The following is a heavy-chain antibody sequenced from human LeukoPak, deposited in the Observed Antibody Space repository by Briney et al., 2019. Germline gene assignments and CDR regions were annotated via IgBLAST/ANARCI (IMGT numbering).Heavy chain of an antibody. CDR1: GGSISSYY. V-gene: IGHV4-59*12. CDR2: IYDSGST. CDR3: ARVLWFGESTSAFDY. J-gene: IGHJ4*02. D-gene: IGHD3-10*01. Sequence: SETLSLTCTVSGGSISSYYWSWIRQPPGKGLEWIGYIYDSGSTNYNPSLKSRVTISVDTSKNQFSLKLSSVTAADTAVYYCARVLWFGESTSAFDYWGQGTLVTVSS.